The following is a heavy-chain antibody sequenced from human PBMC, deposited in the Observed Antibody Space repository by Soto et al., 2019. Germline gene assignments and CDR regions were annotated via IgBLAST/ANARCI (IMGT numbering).Heavy chain of an antibody. CDR2: IYHSGST. J-gene: IGHJ6*02. V-gene: IGHV4-4*02. CDR3: ARVFAAARDYYYGMDV. CDR1: GGSISSSNW. Sequence: PSETLSLTCAVSGGSISSSNWWSWVRQPPGKGLEWIGEIYHSGSTNYNPSLKSRVTISVDKSKNQFSLKLSSVTAADTALYYCARVFAAARDYYYGMDVWGQGTTVTVSS. D-gene: IGHD6-25*01.